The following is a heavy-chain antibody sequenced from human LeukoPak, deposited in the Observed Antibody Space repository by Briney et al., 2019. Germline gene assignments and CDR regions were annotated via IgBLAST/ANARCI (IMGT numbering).Heavy chain of an antibody. CDR3: ARAVVHYYDSSGYYRWFDP. CDR1: GGSISSGSYY. V-gene: IGHV4-61*02. D-gene: IGHD3-22*01. CDR2: IYTSGST. J-gene: IGHJ5*02. Sequence: SQTLSLTCTVSGGSISSGSYYWSWIRQPAGKGLEWIGRIYTSGSTNYNPSLKSRVTISVDTSKNQCSLKLSSVTAADTAVYYCARAVVHYYDSSGYYRWFDPWGQGTLVTVSS.